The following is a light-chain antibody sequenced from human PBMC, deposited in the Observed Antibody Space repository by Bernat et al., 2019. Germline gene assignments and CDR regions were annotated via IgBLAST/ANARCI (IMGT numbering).Light chain of an antibody. CDR2: KAS. J-gene: IGKJ4*01. Sequence: DIHMTQSPPTLSASVGDRVTITCRASQSIDDWLARYQQKPEKAPRLLIYKASNFQSGVPSTFRGSASGTEFTLTISSLQPDDLATYYCQQYFTYPLSFGGGTKVEIK. CDR1: QSIDDW. V-gene: IGKV1-5*03. CDR3: QQYFTYPLS.